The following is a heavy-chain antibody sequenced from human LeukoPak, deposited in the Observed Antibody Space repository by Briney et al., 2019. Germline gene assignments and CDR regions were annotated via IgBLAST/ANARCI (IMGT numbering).Heavy chain of an antibody. CDR3: ARIGGVYFDWLPFDY. J-gene: IGHJ4*02. CDR1: GFTFSSYS. D-gene: IGHD3-9*01. V-gene: IGHV3-21*01. Sequence: GGSLRLSCAASGFTFSSYSMNWVRQAPGKGPEWVSSISSSSSYIYYADSVKGRFTISRDNAKNSLYLQMNSLRAEDTAVYYCARIGGVYFDWLPFDYWGQGTLVTVSS. CDR2: ISSSSSYI.